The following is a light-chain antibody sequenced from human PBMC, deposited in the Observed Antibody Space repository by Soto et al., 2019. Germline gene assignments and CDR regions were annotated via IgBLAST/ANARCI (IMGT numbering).Light chain of an antibody. V-gene: IGKV1-17*03. J-gene: IGKJ4*01. CDR1: QGINNH. CDR2: GAS. Sequence: DIQMTQSPSAMSASVGDSITITCRASQGINNHVVWFQQKPGKVPQRLIYGASRLQSGVPSTFSSSGSGTEFTLTISSLQPQDSATFYCLQHNCYPLPLGAGTKVQI. CDR3: LQHNCYPLP.